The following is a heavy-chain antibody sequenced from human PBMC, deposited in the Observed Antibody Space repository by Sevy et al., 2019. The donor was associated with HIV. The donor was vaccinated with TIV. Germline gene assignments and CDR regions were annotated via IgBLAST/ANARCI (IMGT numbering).Heavy chain of an antibody. J-gene: IGHJ6*02. D-gene: IGHD4-4*01. Sequence: GGSLRLSCAASGFTLDDYGMSWVRQAPGKGLEWVSGINWNGGSTGYADSVKGRFTISRDNAKNSLYLQMNSLRAEDTALYYCARDRRMTTVTNYYYYGMDVWGQGPTVTVSS. V-gene: IGHV3-20*04. CDR3: ARDRRMTTVTNYYYYGMDV. CDR1: GFTLDDYG. CDR2: INWNGGST.